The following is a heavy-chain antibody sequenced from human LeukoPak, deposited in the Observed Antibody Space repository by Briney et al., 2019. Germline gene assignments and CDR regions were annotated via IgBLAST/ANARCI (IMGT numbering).Heavy chain of an antibody. Sequence: PSETLTLTCAMYGGSFSGDYWSWIRQPPGKGLEWIGDINSSGRAVYNTSLKSRVIISVDTSKNQFSLKVNSVTAADTAVYYCARHKIVITMLGVHRWFDPWGQGTLVAVSS. V-gene: IGHV4-34*01. CDR3: ARHKIVITMLGVHRWFDP. CDR2: INSSGRA. J-gene: IGHJ5*02. CDR1: GGSFSGDY. D-gene: IGHD3-3*01.